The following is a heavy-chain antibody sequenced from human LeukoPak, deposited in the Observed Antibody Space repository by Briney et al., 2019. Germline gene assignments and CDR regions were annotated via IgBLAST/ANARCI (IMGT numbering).Heavy chain of an antibody. CDR1: GYTFSDYY. V-gene: IGHV1-2*02. CDR2: INVNSGGT. D-gene: IGHD3-9*01. Sequence: PWASVKVSCKTSGYTFSDYYIHWIRQAPGQGLEWMGWINVNSGGTNYAQKFYARVTMTRDTSISTAYMELSRLRSDDTAVFYCARSPHILTGENFDFWGQGTLVTVSS. J-gene: IGHJ4*02. CDR3: ARSPHILTGENFDF.